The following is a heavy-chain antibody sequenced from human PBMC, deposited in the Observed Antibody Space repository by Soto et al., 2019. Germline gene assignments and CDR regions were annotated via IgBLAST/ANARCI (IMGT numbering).Heavy chain of an antibody. D-gene: IGHD6-13*01. J-gene: IGHJ5*02. CDR2: IGTAGDT. V-gene: IGHV3-13*01. CDR3: ARGGSIAAAGTENWFDP. CDR1: GFTFSSYD. Sequence: VQLVESGGGLVQPGGSLRLSCAASGFTFSSYDMHWVRQATGKGLEWVSAIGTAGDTYYPGSVKGRFTISRENAKNSLYLQMNSLRAGDTAVYYCARGGSIAAAGTENWFDPWGQGTLVTVSS.